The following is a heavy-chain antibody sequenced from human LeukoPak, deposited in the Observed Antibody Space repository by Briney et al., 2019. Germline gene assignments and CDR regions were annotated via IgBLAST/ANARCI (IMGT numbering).Heavy chain of an antibody. CDR3: ASAGYYYDSSGYDPGYYFDY. D-gene: IGHD3-22*01. CDR1: GFTVSSNY. CDR2: IYSGGST. Sequence: GGSLRLSCAASGFTVSSNYMSWVRQAPGKGLEWVSVIYSGGSTYYADSVKGRFTISRHNSKNTLYLQMNSLRAEDTAVYYCASAGYYYDSSGYDPGYYFDYWGQGTLVTVSS. V-gene: IGHV3-53*04. J-gene: IGHJ4*02.